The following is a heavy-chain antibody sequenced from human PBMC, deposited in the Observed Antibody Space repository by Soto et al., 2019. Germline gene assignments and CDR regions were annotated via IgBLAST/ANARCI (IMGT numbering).Heavy chain of an antibody. J-gene: IGHJ3*01. CDR2: IATGGDRI. D-gene: IGHD2-8*01. Sequence: EEQLVESGGDLVQPGGSLRLACTSSGFALDTYDMNWVRLAPGKDLEWISHIATGGDRIYYADSVKGRFTISRDNARNSLYLPMNSLRDDDTALYDCAGEHVCMFASSDAFNVWGKGTLVTVSS. CDR3: AGEHVCMFASSDAFNV. CDR1: GFALDTYD. V-gene: IGHV3-48*03.